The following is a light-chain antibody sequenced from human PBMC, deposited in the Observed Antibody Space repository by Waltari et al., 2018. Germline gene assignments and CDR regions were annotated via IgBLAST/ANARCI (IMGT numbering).Light chain of an antibody. J-gene: IGLJ3*02. CDR3: VLYMGDGTCV. Sequence: TVVTQEPSLSVSPGGTVTLTCGLTSGSVSTSNSPSWYQQTPGQAPRTLIYSTNSRSSGVSDRFFGSILGKKAALTITGAQADDEGDYYCVLYMGDGTCVFGGGTKLTVL. V-gene: IGLV8-61*01. CDR2: STN. CDR1: SGSVSTSNS.